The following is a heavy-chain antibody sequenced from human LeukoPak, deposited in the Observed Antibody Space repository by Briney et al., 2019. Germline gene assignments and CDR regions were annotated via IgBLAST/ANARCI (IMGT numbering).Heavy chain of an antibody. CDR1: GFNFNTYS. J-gene: IGHJ4*02. D-gene: IGHD3-10*01. Sequence: GGSLRLSCEASGFNFNTYSMNWVRQAPGKGLEWVSSISSSSSYIYYADSVKGRFTISRDNAKNSLYLQMNSLRAEDTAVYYCARDQDIEVRGYDYWGQGTLVTVSS. V-gene: IGHV3-21*01. CDR2: ISSSSSYI. CDR3: ARDQDIEVRGYDY.